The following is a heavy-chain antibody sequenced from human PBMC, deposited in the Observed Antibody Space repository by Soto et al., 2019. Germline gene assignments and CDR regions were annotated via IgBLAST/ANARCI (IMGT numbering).Heavy chain of an antibody. D-gene: IGHD3-16*01. J-gene: IGHJ6*02. CDR2: IGEGGFST. CDR1: GFTLSTYA. V-gene: IGHV3-23*01. Sequence: PGGSLRLSCAASGFTLSTYAMSWVRQAPGKGLEWVSVIGEGGFSTQYAASVKGRFTISRDNSKNMLYLQMNSLRSDDTAVYYCARDSITRVSSDVPGMDVWGQGTTVTVSS. CDR3: ARDSITRVSSDVPGMDV.